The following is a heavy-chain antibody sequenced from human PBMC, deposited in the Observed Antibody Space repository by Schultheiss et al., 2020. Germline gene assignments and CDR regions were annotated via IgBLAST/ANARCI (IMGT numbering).Heavy chain of an antibody. Sequence: SETLSLTCAVYGGSFSGYYWSWIRQPPGKGLEWIGEIYHSGSTNYNPSLKSRVTISVDTSKNQFSLKLSSVTAADTAVYYCARGYCSGGGCYTSASLFDYWGQGTLVTVSS. J-gene: IGHJ4*02. CDR1: GGSFSGYY. CDR3: ARGYCSGGGCYTSASLFDY. CDR2: IYHSGST. V-gene: IGHV4-34*01. D-gene: IGHD2-15*01.